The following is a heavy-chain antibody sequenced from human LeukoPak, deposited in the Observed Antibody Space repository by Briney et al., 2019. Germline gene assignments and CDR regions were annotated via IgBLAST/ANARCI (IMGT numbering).Heavy chain of an antibody. D-gene: IGHD3-9*01. CDR1: GFTFSSYS. CDR2: ISSSSSYI. Sequence: PGGSLRLSCAASGFTFSSYSMNWVRQAPGKGLEWVSSISSSSSYIYYADSVKGRFTISRDNAKNSLYLQMNSLRAEDTALYYCAKDVLRYFDWIDYWGQGTLVTVSS. J-gene: IGHJ4*02. V-gene: IGHV3-21*04. CDR3: AKDVLRYFDWIDY.